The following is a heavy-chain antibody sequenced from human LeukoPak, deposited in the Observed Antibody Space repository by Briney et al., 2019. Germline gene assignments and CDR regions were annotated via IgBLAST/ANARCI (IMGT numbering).Heavy chain of an antibody. CDR2: INYSGTT. V-gene: IGHV4-34*01. D-gene: IGHD2-21*02. Sequence: PSETLSLTCAVYGGSFSGYYWSWIRQPPGKGVEWIGEINYSGTTNYNPSLKSRVTILADTYKNLFSLSLSSVTAADTGVYYCARAPYCGGDCSRASDYWGQGSLVTVSS. J-gene: IGHJ4*02. CDR1: GGSFSGYY. CDR3: ARAPYCGGDCSRASDY.